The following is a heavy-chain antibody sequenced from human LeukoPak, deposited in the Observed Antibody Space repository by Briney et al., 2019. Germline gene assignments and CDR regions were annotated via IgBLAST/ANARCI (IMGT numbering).Heavy chain of an antibody. D-gene: IGHD2-2*01. CDR1: GFTFSSYT. CDR3: ARDWGYCSSTSCFYYGMDV. CDR2: ITSSSDYM. J-gene: IGHJ6*02. V-gene: IGHV3-21*01. Sequence: GGSLRLSCAASGFTFSSYTMNWVRQAPGKGLEWVSSITSSSDYMYYADSVKGRFTISRDNAKNSLYLQMNRLRAEDTAVYYCARDWGYCSSTSCFYYGMDVWGQGTTVTVSS.